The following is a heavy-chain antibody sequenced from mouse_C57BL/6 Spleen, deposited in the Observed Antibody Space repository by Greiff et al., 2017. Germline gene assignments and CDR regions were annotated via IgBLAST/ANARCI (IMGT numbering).Heavy chain of an antibody. Sequence: QVQLQQPGAELVKPGASVKLSCKASGYTFTSYWMQWVKQRPGQGLEWIGEIDPADSYTNYNQKFKGKATLTVDTSSSTAYMQLSSLTSEDSAVYYCARRSANIAFDYWGQGTTLTVSS. J-gene: IGHJ2*01. CDR3: ARRSANIAFDY. CDR2: IDPADSYT. V-gene: IGHV1-50*01. D-gene: IGHD4-1*01. CDR1: GYTFTSYW.